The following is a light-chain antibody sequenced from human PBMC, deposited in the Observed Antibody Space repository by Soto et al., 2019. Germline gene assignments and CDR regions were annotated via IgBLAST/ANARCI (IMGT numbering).Light chain of an antibody. CDR2: GAS. J-gene: IGKJ5*01. V-gene: IGKV3-20*01. Sequence: EIVLTQSPGTLSLSPGVRATLSCRASQSVSSSYLAWYQQKPGQAPRLLIYGASGRATGIPDRFSGSGSGTDFTLTISRLEPEDFAVYYCQQYGSSPPVTFGQGTRLEIK. CDR3: QQYGSSPPVT. CDR1: QSVSSSY.